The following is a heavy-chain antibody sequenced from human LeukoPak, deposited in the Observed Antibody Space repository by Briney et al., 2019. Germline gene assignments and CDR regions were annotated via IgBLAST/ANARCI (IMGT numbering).Heavy chain of an antibody. Sequence: GGSQRLSCAASGFTFSSYAMGWVRQSPGKGLEWVSAISGSGGRTYYADSVKGRFTISRDKSKNTLYLQMNSLRAEDTAVYYCARHRSSWYREGFDYWGQGTLVTVSS. D-gene: IGHD6-13*01. CDR2: ISGSGGRT. CDR3: ARHRSSWYREGFDY. CDR1: GFTFSSYA. V-gene: IGHV3-23*01. J-gene: IGHJ4*02.